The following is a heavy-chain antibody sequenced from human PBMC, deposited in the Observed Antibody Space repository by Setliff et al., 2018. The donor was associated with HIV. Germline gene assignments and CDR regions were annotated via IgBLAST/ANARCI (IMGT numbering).Heavy chain of an antibody. Sequence: PGGSLRLSCVASGISFSRDWMHWVRQAPGTGLVRVSRISNDGSSISHADSVKGRFTISRDNSKNTLYLQMNSLSAEDMAVYYCARDRGSSWYYYYYYMDVWGKGTTVTVSS. V-gene: IGHV3-74*01. CDR3: ARDRGSSWYYYYYYMDV. CDR2: ISNDGSSI. D-gene: IGHD6-13*01. CDR1: GISFSRDW. J-gene: IGHJ6*03.